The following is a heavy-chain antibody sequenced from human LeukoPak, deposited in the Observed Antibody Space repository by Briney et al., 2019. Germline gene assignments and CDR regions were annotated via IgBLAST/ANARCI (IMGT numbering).Heavy chain of an antibody. CDR2: IYASGST. Sequence: SVTLSLTCTVSGGSISSYYWSWIRQPAGKGLEWIGRIYASGSTNYNPSLKSRVTMSVDTSKNQFSLKLSSVTAADKAVYYCARAAVSGSYYGGTNWFDPWGQGTLVTVSS. D-gene: IGHD1-26*01. J-gene: IGHJ5*02. CDR1: GGSISSYY. V-gene: IGHV4-4*07. CDR3: ARAAVSGSYYGGTNWFDP.